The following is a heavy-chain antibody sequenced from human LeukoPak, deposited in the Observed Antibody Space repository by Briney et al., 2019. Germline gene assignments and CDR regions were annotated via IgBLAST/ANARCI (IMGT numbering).Heavy chain of an antibody. V-gene: IGHV4-4*07. Sequence: SETLSLTCTVSSGSINYWGWVRQPAGRGLEWIGRIYTTGKTDYNPSLKSRLTMSVDTSKRQFSLNLTSVTAADTAIYFCARQGYTASHYFLDFWSQGTLVTVSS. J-gene: IGHJ4*02. D-gene: IGHD3-16*02. CDR1: SGSINY. CDR3: ARQGYTASHYFLDF. CDR2: IYTTGKT.